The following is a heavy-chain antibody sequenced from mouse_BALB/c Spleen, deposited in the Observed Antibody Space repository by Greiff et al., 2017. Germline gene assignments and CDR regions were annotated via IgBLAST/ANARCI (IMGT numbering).Heavy chain of an antibody. CDR1: GYTFTSYY. V-gene: IGHV1S56*01. CDR3: ARGGYYAMDY. D-gene: IGHD1-1*02. Sequence: VKLQESGPELVKPGASVRISCKASGYTFTSYYIHWVKQRPGQGLEWIGWIYPGNVNTKYNEKFKGKATLTADKSSSTAYMQLSSLTSEDSAVYFCARGGYYAMDYWGQGTSVTVSS. CDR2: IYPGNVNT. J-gene: IGHJ4*01.